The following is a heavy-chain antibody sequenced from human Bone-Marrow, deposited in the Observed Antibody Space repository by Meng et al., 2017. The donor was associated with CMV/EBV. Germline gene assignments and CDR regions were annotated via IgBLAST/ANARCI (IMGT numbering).Heavy chain of an antibody. J-gene: IGHJ4*02. D-gene: IGHD3-16*01. Sequence: GGSLRLSCAASGFTVSSNYMSWVRQAPGTGLEWISAIYTGGNTYYADSVKGRFTISRDNSKNTIYLQMNSLRAEDTAVYYCARDAGGEFDYWGQGHLVNVSS. V-gene: IGHV3-53*01. CDR3: ARDAGGEFDY. CDR1: GFTVSSNY. CDR2: IYTGGNT.